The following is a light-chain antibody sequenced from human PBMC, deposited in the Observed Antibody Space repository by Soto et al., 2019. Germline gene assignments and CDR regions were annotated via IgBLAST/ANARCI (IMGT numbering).Light chain of an antibody. V-gene: IGKV3-15*01. CDR3: QQYNNWPPVT. J-gene: IGKJ1*01. Sequence: EIVMTQSPATLSVSPGQSATLSCRPSQSVSSNLAWYQQKPGQAPRLLIYGASTRATGIPARFSGSGSGTEFTLTISSLQSEDFAVYYCQQYNNWPPVTFGQGTKVDIK. CDR2: GAS. CDR1: QSVSSN.